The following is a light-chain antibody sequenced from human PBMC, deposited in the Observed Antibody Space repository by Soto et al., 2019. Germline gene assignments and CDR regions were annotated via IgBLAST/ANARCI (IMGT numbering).Light chain of an antibody. Sequence: DIQMTQSPSSLSASVGDRVTITCQASQDITNYLNWYQQKAGIAPKVLICDASNLETGVPPRFSGSGSGTEFTLTISGLQPEDFATYYCQQYDNLPLTFGPGTQVEIK. V-gene: IGKV1-33*01. CDR2: DAS. CDR1: QDITNY. CDR3: QQYDNLPLT. J-gene: IGKJ3*01.